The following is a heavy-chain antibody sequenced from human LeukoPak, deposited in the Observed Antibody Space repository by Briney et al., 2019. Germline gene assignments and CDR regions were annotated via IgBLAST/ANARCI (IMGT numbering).Heavy chain of an antibody. CDR2: VSGSGGIT. CDR3: ARDEDWNYGNFNWFDP. Sequence: GGSLRLSCAASRFTFSSYAMSWVRQAPGKGLEWVSTVSGSGGITYYADSVKGRFTISRDNSKNTLYLQMNSLRAEDTAVYYCARDEDWNYGNFNWFDPWGQGTLVTVSS. J-gene: IGHJ5*02. CDR1: RFTFSSYA. D-gene: IGHD1-7*01. V-gene: IGHV3-23*01.